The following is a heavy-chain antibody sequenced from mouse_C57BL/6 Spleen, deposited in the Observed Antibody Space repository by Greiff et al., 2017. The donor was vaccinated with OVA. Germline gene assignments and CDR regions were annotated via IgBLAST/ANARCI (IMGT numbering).Heavy chain of an antibody. Sequence: VQLQQPGAELVKPGASVKLSCKASGYTFTSYWMHWVKQRPGQGLEWIGMIHPNSGSTNYNEKFKSKATLTVDKSSSTAYMQLSSLTSEDSAVYYCARGGYYDYAGFAYWGQGTLVTVSA. V-gene: IGHV1-64*01. D-gene: IGHD2-4*01. J-gene: IGHJ3*01. CDR1: GYTFTSYW. CDR3: ARGGYYDYAGFAY. CDR2: IHPNSGST.